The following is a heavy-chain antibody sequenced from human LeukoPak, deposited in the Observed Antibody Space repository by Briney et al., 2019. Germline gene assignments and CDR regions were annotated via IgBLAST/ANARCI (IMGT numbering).Heavy chain of an antibody. CDR2: IYSGGST. D-gene: IGHD6-13*01. CDR1: GFTVSSNY. J-gene: IGHJ4*02. CDR3: ARDPHSGWSPLFAY. Sequence: PGGSLRLSCAASGFTVSSNYMSWVRQAPGKGLEWVSVIYSGGSTYYADSVKGRFTISRDNSKNTLYLQMNSLRAEDTAVYYCARDPHSGWSPLFAYWGQGTLVTVSS. V-gene: IGHV3-53*01.